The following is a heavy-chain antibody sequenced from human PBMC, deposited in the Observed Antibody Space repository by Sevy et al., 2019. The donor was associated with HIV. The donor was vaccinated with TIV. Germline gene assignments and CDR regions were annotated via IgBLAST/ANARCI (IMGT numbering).Heavy chain of an antibody. CDR2: IFHFGTT. J-gene: IGHJ5*02. D-gene: IGHD6-19*01. CDR3: AKVQDSNRWLNWFDP. V-gene: IGHV4-30-2*01. Sequence: SETLSLTCAVSGGSIRIDDYSWTWIRQPPGKGLEWIGYIFHFGTTYYNPSLKSRVTMSYDRSKSQFSLKLSSVTAADTAVYYCAKVQDSNRWLNWFDPWGQGTLVTVSS. CDR1: GGSIRIDDYS.